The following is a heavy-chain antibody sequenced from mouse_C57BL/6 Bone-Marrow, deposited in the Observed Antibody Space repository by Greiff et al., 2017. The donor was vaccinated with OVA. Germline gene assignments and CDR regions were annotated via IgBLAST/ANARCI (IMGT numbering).Heavy chain of an antibody. J-gene: IGHJ3*01. Sequence: VQLKQSGAELVRPGASVKLSCTASGFNIKDDYMHWVKQRPEQGLEWIGWIDPENGDTEYASKFQGKATITADPSSNTAYLQLSSLTSEDTAVYYCTSFYSNYVGWFAYWGQGTLVTVSA. D-gene: IGHD2-5*01. CDR2: IDPENGDT. V-gene: IGHV14-4*01. CDR1: GFNIKDDY. CDR3: TSFYSNYVGWFAY.